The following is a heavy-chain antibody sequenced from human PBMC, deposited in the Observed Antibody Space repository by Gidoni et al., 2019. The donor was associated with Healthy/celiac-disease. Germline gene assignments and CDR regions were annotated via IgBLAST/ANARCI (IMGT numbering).Heavy chain of an antibody. CDR3: ARSMYSSSDYDY. Sequence: QVQLQESGPGLVQPSETLSLTCTVSGGSISSYYWSWIRQPPGKGLEWIGYIYYSGSTNYNPSLKSRVTISVDTSKNQFSLKLSSVTAADTGVYYCARSMYSSSDYDYWGQGTLVTVSS. CDR1: GGSISSYY. D-gene: IGHD6-6*01. J-gene: IGHJ4*02. CDR2: IYYSGST. V-gene: IGHV4-59*01.